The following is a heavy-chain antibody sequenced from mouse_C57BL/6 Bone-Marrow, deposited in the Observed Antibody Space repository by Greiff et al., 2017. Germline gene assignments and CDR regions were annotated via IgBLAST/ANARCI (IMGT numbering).Heavy chain of an antibody. CDR3: ARDGYYAMDY. CDR1: GYTFTSYG. D-gene: IGHD2-3*01. CDR2: IYPRSGNT. V-gene: IGHV1-81*01. Sequence: VQLQESGAELARPGASVKLSCKASGYTFTSYGISWVKQRTGQGLEWIGEIYPRSGNTYYNEKFKGKATLTADKSSSTAYMELRSLTSEDSAVYFCARDGYYAMDYWGQGTSVTVSS. J-gene: IGHJ4*01.